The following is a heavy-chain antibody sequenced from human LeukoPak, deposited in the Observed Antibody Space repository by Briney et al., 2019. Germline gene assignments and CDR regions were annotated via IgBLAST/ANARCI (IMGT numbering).Heavy chain of an antibody. Sequence: GGSLRLSCAASGFTFSSYEMIWVRQAPGKGLEWVSYITSSGTSIYYADSVKGRFTLSRDNTKNSLYLQMNSLRAEDTAVYYCARDRRYCTNGVCYMETDYWGQGTLVTVSS. CDR2: ITSSGTSI. CDR1: GFTFSSYE. D-gene: IGHD2-8*01. V-gene: IGHV3-48*03. CDR3: ARDRRYCTNGVCYMETDY. J-gene: IGHJ4*02.